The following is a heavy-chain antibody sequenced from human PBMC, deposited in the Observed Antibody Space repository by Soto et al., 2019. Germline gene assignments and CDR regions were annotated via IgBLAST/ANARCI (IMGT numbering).Heavy chain of an antibody. CDR1: GGSISSYY. D-gene: IGHD2-2*01. CDR2: IYYSGST. Sequence: PSETLSLTCTVSGGSISSYYWSWIRQPPGKGLEWIGYIYYSGSTNYNPSLKSRVTISVDTSKNQFSLKLSSVTAADTAVYYCARVTVVVPAALYYYYMDVWGKGTTVTVSS. CDR3: ARVTVVVPAALYYYYMDV. J-gene: IGHJ6*03. V-gene: IGHV4-59*01.